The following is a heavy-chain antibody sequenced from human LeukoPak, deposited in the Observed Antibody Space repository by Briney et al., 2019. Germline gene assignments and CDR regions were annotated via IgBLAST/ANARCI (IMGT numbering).Heavy chain of an antibody. CDR3: AKDRCTSSVCAYDY. CDR1: GFTFSTCG. CDR2: IRGSGDST. V-gene: IGHV3-23*01. D-gene: IGHD2-8*01. J-gene: IGHJ4*02. Sequence: GGSLRLSCAASGFTFSTCGMSWVRQAPGKGLEWVSGIRGSGDSTYYADSVKGRFTISRDNSKNTLYLQMNSLRAEDTAVYYCAKDRCTSSVCAYDYWGQGTLVTVSS.